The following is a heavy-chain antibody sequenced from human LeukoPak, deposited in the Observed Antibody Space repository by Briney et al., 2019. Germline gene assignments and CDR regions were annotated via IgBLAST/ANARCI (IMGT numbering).Heavy chain of an antibody. J-gene: IGHJ6*02. V-gene: IGHV4-39*01. CDR1: CRSISIRSDY. CDR3: ARLEGSGWPYYYYYGMDV. CDR2: VLYSGST. D-gene: IGHD6-19*01. Sequence: DSVSLMRTLSCRSISIRSDYWAWIRRPGGRGPGRFVRVLYSGSTYSDPSLKRRVTISVDTSKTQFSLKLSSVTAADTAVYYCARLEGSGWPYYYYYGMDVWGQGTTVTVSS.